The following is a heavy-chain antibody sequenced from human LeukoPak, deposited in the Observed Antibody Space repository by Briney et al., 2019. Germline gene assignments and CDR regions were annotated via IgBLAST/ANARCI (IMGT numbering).Heavy chain of an antibody. CDR1: GGSISNFY. D-gene: IGHD4-17*01. Sequence: SETLSLTCTVSGGSISNFYWSWIRQPPGKRLEWIGYIYETGSTKYNPSLKSRVTMSVGTSKNQFSLKLSSVTAADTAVYYCARGEDGDYYFQHWGQGTLVTVSS. J-gene: IGHJ1*01. CDR3: ARGEDGDYYFQH. CDR2: IYETGST. V-gene: IGHV4-59*12.